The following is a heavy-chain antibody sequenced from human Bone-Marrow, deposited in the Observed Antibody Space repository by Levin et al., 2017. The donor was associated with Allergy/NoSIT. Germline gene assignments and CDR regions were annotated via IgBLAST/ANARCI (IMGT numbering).Heavy chain of an antibody. Sequence: PSETLSLTCTVSGGSISSGSYYWSWIRQPAGKGLEWIGRIYTSGSTNYNPSLKSRVTISVDTSKNQFSLKLSSVTAADTAVYYCATSNGWYLDPWGQGTLVTVSS. V-gene: IGHV4-61*02. J-gene: IGHJ5*02. CDR3: ATSNGWYLDP. CDR1: GGSISSGSYY. D-gene: IGHD6-19*01. CDR2: IYTSGST.